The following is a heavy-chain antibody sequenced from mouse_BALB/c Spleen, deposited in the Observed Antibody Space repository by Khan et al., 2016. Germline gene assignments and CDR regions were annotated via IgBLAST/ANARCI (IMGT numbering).Heavy chain of an antibody. CDR1: GFTFSTYG. J-gene: IGHJ4*01. CDR3: TRRDGWTMDY. D-gene: IGHD2-3*01. CDR2: ISSGGDYF. V-gene: IGHV5-6*01. Sequence: VELVESGGDLVKPGGSLKLSCAASGFTFSTYGMSWVRQTPDKRLEWVATISSGGDYFFYLDSLRGRFTISRDNARNPLYLQMSSLKSEDRARYYGTRRDGWTMDYRGQGTSVTVSS.